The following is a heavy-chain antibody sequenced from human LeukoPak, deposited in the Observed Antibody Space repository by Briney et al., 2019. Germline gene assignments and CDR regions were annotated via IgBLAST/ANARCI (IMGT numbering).Heavy chain of an antibody. CDR3: ARRCGGDCYAFDI. CDR2: IYYSGST. D-gene: IGHD2-21*02. CDR1: GGSISSYY. J-gene: IGHJ3*02. V-gene: IGHV4-59*08. Sequence: SETLSLTCTVSGGSISSYYWSWIRQPPGKGLEWIGYIYYSGSTNYNPSLKSRATISADTSKNQFSLKLSSVTAADTAVYYCARRCGGDCYAFDIWGQGTMVTVSS.